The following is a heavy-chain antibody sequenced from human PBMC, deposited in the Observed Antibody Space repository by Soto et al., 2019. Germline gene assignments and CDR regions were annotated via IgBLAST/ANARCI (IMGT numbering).Heavy chain of an antibody. CDR1: GGTFNTYT. CDR2: IIPILGGA. Sequence: QVQLVQSGAEVKKPGSSVKVSCKASGGTFNTYTFIWVRQAPGQGLEWMGRIIPILGGANHAQKFQGRVTITAAKTTRTVYMELSALRSEDTAVYYCAIPDYSDRTAYFSDHWGQGTLVTVSS. CDR3: AIPDYSDRTAYFSDH. J-gene: IGHJ5*02. D-gene: IGHD3-22*01. V-gene: IGHV1-69*02.